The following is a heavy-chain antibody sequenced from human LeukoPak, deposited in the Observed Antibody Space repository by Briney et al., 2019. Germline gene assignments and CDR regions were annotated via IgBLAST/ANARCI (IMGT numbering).Heavy chain of an antibody. CDR1: GFTFSSYG. CDR3: AQSILRRGYCTNGVCYSDYYYYGMDV. D-gene: IGHD2-8*01. CDR2: IWYDGSNK. J-gene: IGHJ6*02. V-gene: IGHV3-33*01. Sequence: GRSLRLSCAASGFTFSSYGMHWVRQAPGKGLEWVAVIWYDGSNKYYADSVKGRFTISRDNSKNTLYLQMNSLRAEDTAVYYCAQSILRRGYCTNGVCYSDYYYYGMDVWGQGTTVTVSS.